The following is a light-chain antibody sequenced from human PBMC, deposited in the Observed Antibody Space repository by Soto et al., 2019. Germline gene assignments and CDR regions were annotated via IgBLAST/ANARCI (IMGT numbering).Light chain of an antibody. V-gene: IGKV3-15*01. CDR2: GGS. Sequence: ELVMTQSPATLSVSPGERATLSCRASQSVSINLAWYQQKVGQAPRLVMYGGSVRATGVPTRFSGSGSGTVFTLTISSLQSEDFAVYLCQHYNNWPPQFTFGGGTKVDIK. J-gene: IGKJ4*01. CDR3: QHYNNWPPQFT. CDR1: QSVSIN.